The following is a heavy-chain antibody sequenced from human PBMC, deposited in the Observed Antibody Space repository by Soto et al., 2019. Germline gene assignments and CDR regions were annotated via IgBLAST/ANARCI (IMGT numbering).Heavy chain of an antibody. CDR1: GFTFSSYS. D-gene: IGHD1-7*01. CDR2: ITASGGTT. CDR3: AKCIQVNWNYDDFHI. Sequence: GGSLRLSCAASGFTFSSYSMSWVRQAPGKGLEWVSHITASGGTTYYADSVKGRFTISRDSSRSTLYLQMNSLRAEDTALYYCAKCIQVNWNYDDFHIWGQGTMVTVS. V-gene: IGHV3-23*01. J-gene: IGHJ3*02.